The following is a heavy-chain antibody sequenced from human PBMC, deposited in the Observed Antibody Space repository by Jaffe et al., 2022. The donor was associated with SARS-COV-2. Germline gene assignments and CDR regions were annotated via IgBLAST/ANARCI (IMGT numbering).Heavy chain of an antibody. D-gene: IGHD3-10*01. V-gene: IGHV3-7*03. J-gene: IGHJ6*02. CDR1: GFTFSSYW. Sequence: EVQLVESGGGLVQPGGSLRLSCAASGFTFSSYWMSWVRQAPGKGLEWVANIKQDGSEKYYVDSVKGRFTISRDNAKNSLYLQMNSLRAEDTAVYYCAGLYGSGYWGNYYGMDVWGQGTTVTVSS. CDR2: IKQDGSEK. CDR3: AGLYGSGYWGNYYGMDV.